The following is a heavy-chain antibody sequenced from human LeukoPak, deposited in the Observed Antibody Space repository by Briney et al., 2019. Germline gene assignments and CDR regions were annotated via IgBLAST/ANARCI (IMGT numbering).Heavy chain of an antibody. V-gene: IGHV4-61*02. J-gene: IGHJ5*02. CDR3: AAHSHSSGWYWWFDP. D-gene: IGHD6-19*01. CDR1: GGSIGSGGYY. CDR2: IYTSGST. Sequence: SETLSLTCTVSGGSIGSGGYYWSWIRQPAGKGLEWIGRIYTSGSTNYNPSLKSRVTMSVDTSKNQFSLKLSSVTAADTAVYYCAAHSHSSGWYWWFDPWGQGTLVTVSS.